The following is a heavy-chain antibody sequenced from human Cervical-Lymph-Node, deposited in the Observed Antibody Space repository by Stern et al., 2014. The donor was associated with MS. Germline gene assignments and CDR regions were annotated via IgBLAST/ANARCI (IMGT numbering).Heavy chain of an antibody. CDR1: GDTLSRYA. J-gene: IGHJ6*02. D-gene: IGHD6-19*01. V-gene: IGHV1-69*01. CDR3: ASSYSGWDNPYHFYGMDV. CDR2: IIPISGKD. Sequence: VQLVQSGAEVKKPGSSVKVSCKASGDTLSRYAISWVRQAPGQGLQWMGGIIPISGKDNYAQKFQGRVKLIADESTSTAYMELSSLRSEDAAVYYCASSYSGWDNPYHFYGMDVWGQGTTVTVSS.